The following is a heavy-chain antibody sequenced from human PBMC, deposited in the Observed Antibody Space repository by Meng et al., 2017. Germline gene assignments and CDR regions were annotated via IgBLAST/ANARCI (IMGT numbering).Heavy chain of an antibody. CDR3: ARGIASTGLDY. Sequence: QAPRQPTSTRPVNPSHTLSLTCATSGDSVASDSATWNRIRQSPSRGLEWLGRTYYRSKWYNDYAVSVKSRITINPDTSKNQFSLHLDSVTPEDTAVYYCARGIASTGLDYWGQETLVTVSS. V-gene: IGHV6-1*01. CDR2: TYYRSKWYN. CDR1: GDSVASDSAT. J-gene: IGHJ4*02. D-gene: IGHD6-13*01.